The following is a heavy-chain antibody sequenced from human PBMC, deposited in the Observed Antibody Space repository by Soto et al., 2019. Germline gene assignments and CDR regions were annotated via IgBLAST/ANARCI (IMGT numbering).Heavy chain of an antibody. CDR1: GGSISSYY. V-gene: IGHV4-59*01. CDR3: ARAIVVVVAATASRDWFDP. J-gene: IGHJ5*02. D-gene: IGHD2-15*01. CDR2: IYYSGST. Sequence: SETLSLTCTVSGGSISSYYWSWIRQPPGKGLEWIGYIYYSGSTNYNPSLKSRVTISVDTSKNQFSLKLSSVTAADTAVYYCARAIVVVVAATASRDWFDPWGQGTLVTVSS.